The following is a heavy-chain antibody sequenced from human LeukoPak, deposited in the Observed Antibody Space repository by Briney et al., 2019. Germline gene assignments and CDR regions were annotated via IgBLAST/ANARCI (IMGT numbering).Heavy chain of an antibody. V-gene: IGHV3-21*01. Sequence: GGSLRLSCAASGFTFSSYSMNWVRQAPGRGLEWVSSISSSSSYIYYADSVKGRFTISRDNAKNSLYLQMNSLRAEDTAVYYCATGGQLVPLNYWGQGTLVTVSS. CDR3: ATGGQLVPLNY. D-gene: IGHD6-6*01. J-gene: IGHJ4*02. CDR2: ISSSSSYI. CDR1: GFTFSSYS.